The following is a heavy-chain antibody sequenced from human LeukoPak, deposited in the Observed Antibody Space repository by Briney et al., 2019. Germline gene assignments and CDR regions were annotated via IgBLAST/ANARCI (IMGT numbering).Heavy chain of an antibody. CDR3: ARGPYSSSDYFDY. D-gene: IGHD6-6*01. Sequence: GGSLRLSCAASGFTFSSYSMNWVRQAPGKGPEWVSSISSNSSYIYYADSVKGRFTISRDNAKNSLYLQMNSLRAEDTAVYYCARGPYSSSDYFDYWGQGTLVTVSS. J-gene: IGHJ4*02. CDR1: GFTFSSYS. V-gene: IGHV3-21*01. CDR2: ISSNSSYI.